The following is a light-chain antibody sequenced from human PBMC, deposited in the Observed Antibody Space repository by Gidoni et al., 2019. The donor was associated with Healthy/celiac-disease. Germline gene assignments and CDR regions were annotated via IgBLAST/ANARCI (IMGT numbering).Light chain of an antibody. Sequence: QSVLPQPPSASGTPGQRVTISCSGSSSNIGSNYVYWYEQLPGTAPKLLINRNNQRPSGVPDRFSGSKSGTSASLAISGLRSEDEADYYCAAWDDSLSCVVFGGGTKLTVL. J-gene: IGLJ2*01. CDR1: SSNIGSNY. CDR2: RNN. V-gene: IGLV1-47*01. CDR3: AAWDDSLSCVV.